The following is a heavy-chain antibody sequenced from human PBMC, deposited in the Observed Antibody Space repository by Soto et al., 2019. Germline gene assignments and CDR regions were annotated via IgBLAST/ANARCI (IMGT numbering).Heavy chain of an antibody. Sequence: ITLNESGPTVVRPTETLTLTCRFSGFSLTTSGVGVGWIRQSPGKAPEWLALIYWDDDKRYSASLKSRLTITKDTSKNQVVLTVSDLDPTDTATYYCAHRVLLTVFGLVTTTAIYFDFWGQGTPVAVSS. V-gene: IGHV2-5*02. CDR2: IYWDDDK. CDR3: AHRVLLTVFGLVTTTAIYFDF. CDR1: GFSLTTSGVG. J-gene: IGHJ4*02. D-gene: IGHD3-3*01.